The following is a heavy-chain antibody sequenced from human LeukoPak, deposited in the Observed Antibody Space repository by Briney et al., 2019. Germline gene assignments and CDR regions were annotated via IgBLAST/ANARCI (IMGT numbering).Heavy chain of an antibody. Sequence: SETLSLTSTVSGGSISSGGYYWSWIRQHPGKGLEWIGYIYYSGSTYYNPSLKSRVTISVDTSKNQFSLKLSSVTAADTAVYYCARIYTIEPYYMDVWGKGTTVTVSS. J-gene: IGHJ6*03. CDR1: GGSISSGGYY. CDR2: IYYSGST. D-gene: IGHD3-9*01. CDR3: ARIYTIEPYYMDV. V-gene: IGHV4-31*03.